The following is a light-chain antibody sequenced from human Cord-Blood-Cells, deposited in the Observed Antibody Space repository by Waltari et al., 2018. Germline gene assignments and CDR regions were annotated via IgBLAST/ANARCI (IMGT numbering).Light chain of an antibody. CDR3: QQYYSTPYT. CDR1: QSVLYSPNNKNY. J-gene: IGKJ2*01. V-gene: IGKV4-1*01. Sequence: DIVMTQSPDSLAVSLGERATINCKCSQSVLYSPNNKNYLAWYQQKPGQPPKLLIYWASTRESGVPDRFSGSGSGTDFTLTISSLQAEDVAVYYCQQYYSTPYTFGQGTKLEIK. CDR2: WAS.